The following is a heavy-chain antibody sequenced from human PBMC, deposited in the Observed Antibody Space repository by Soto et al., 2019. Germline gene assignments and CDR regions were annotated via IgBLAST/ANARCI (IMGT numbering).Heavy chain of an antibody. CDR1: GGSISSYY. CDR2: IYYSGST. V-gene: IGHV4-59*08. CDR3: ARGAFGVLHRRWFDP. D-gene: IGHD3-10*01. Sequence: SETLSLTCTVSGGSISSYYWSWIRQPPGKGLEWIGYIYYSGSTNYNPSLKSRVTISVDTSKNQFSLKLSSVTAADTAVYYCARGAFGVLHRRWFDPWGQGTLVTVSS. J-gene: IGHJ5*02.